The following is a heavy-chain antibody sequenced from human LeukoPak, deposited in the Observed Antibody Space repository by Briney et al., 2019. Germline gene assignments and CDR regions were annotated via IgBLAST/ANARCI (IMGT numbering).Heavy chain of an antibody. CDR3: ARGSSGGGFDP. Sequence: ASVKVSCKASGYTFTSYGISWVRQAPGQGLEWMGWISAYNGNTNYAQKFQGRVTITRNTSISTAYMELSSLRSEDTAVYYCARGSSGGGFDPWGQGTLVTVSS. J-gene: IGHJ5*02. CDR1: GYTFTSYG. D-gene: IGHD1-26*01. V-gene: IGHV1-18*01. CDR2: ISAYNGNT.